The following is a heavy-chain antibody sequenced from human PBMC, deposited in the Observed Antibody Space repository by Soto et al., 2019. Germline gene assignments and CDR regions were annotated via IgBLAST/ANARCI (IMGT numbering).Heavy chain of an antibody. Sequence: EVQLVESGGGLVQPGGSLRLSCAASGFTFSSYWMNWVRQAPGKGLEWVANIKQDGSEQYYVDSVKGRFTISRDNAKNSLYLQMNSLRAEDTAVYYCARDLGWSDSSRWVGRWYFDLWGRGTLVTVSS. D-gene: IGHD6-13*01. V-gene: IGHV3-7*04. J-gene: IGHJ2*01. CDR3: ARDLGWSDSSRWVGRWYFDL. CDR2: IKQDGSEQ. CDR1: GFTFSSYW.